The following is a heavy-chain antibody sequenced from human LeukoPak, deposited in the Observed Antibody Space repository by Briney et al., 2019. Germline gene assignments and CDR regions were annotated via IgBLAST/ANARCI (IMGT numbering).Heavy chain of an antibody. J-gene: IGHJ3*02. CDR3: ARVVGHGYNGGAFDI. D-gene: IGHD5-24*01. V-gene: IGHV1-18*01. Sequence: ASVKVSCKASGYTFTSYGISWVRQAPGQGLEWMGWISACNGNTNYAQKLQGRVTMTTDTSTSTAYMELRSLRSDDTAVYYCARVVGHGYNGGAFDIWGQGTMVTVSS. CDR2: ISACNGNT. CDR1: GYTFTSYG.